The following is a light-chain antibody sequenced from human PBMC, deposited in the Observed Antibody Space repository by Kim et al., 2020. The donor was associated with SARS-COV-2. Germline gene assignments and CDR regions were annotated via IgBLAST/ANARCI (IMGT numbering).Light chain of an antibody. J-gene: IGKJ2*01. CDR2: GAS. CDR1: PSVNIDY. Sequence: SVPPGERAPLSCRASPSVNIDYLAWYQQKLGQAPRLLIYGASSRATGITDRFSGSGSGTDFTLTIARLEPEDFAVYYCQQYGGSRNFGQGTKLEI. CDR3: QQYGGSRN. V-gene: IGKV3-20*01.